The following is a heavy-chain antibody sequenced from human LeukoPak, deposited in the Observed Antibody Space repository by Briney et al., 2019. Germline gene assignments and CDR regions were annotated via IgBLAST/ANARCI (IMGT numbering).Heavy chain of an antibody. CDR1: GYTFTGYY. J-gene: IGHJ3*02. D-gene: IGHD1-1*01. Sequence: ASVKVSCKASGYTFTGYYMHWVRQAPGQGLEWMGWINPNSGGTNYAQKLQGRVTMTTDTSTSTAYMELRSLRSDDTAVYYCARVYLERKAFDIWGQGTMVTVSS. CDR2: INPNSGGT. V-gene: IGHV1-2*02. CDR3: ARVYLERKAFDI.